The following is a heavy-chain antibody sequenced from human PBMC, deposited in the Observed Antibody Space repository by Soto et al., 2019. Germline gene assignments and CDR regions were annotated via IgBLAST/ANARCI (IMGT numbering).Heavy chain of an antibody. D-gene: IGHD6-19*01. CDR1: GFTFSSYS. Sequence: GGSLRLSCAASGFTFSSYSMNWVRQAPGKGLEWVSYISSSSTIYYADSVKGRFTISRDNAKNSLYLQMNSLRAEDTAVYYCASIAVAGSWGQGTLVTVSS. V-gene: IGHV3-48*01. J-gene: IGHJ5*02. CDR3: ASIAVAGS. CDR2: ISSSSTI.